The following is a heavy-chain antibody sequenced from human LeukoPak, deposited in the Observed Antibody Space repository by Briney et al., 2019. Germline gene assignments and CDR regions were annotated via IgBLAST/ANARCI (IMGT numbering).Heavy chain of an antibody. Sequence: GGSLRLSCAASGFRCSNFAMSWVRQAPGKGLERVSSIGGSGVNNNYADSVKGRFTISRDNSKSTLFLQMNSLRAEDTAEYFCAKEDGIEAGYSSDYWGQGTLVTVSS. CDR1: GFRCSNFA. V-gene: IGHV3-23*01. CDR2: IGGSGVNN. CDR3: AKEDGIEAGYSSDY. D-gene: IGHD6-13*01. J-gene: IGHJ4*02.